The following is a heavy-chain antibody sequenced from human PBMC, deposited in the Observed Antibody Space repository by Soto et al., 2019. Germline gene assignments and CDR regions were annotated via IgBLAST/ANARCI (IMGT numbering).Heavy chain of an antibody. Sequence: PGGLLRLSFASSGFTLDDYAIKLVRRAPGKGLEWVSGISWKSGSIGYAGSVKGRFTISRDNAKKSLYLQMNSLRAEDTALYYCAKGELQLLTVAAFDIWSQGTMVTVSS. D-gene: IGHD1-7*01. CDR1: GFTLDDYA. CDR3: AKGELQLLTVAAFDI. J-gene: IGHJ3*02. CDR2: ISWKSGSI. V-gene: IGHV3-9*01.